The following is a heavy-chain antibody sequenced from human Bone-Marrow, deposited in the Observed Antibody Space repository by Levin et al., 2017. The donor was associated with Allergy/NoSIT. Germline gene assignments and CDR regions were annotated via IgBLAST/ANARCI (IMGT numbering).Heavy chain of an antibody. D-gene: IGHD2/OR15-2a*01. CDR1: GGSISSYY. V-gene: IGHV4-59*01. CDR3: ALAPSQFYIEY. Sequence: SETLSLTCTVSGGSISSYYSSWIRQPPGKGPEWLAYISYAGRPTYNPSLKSRVTISIDTSKSQFSLKLNSVTAADTAVYFCALAPSQFYIEYWGQGTLVTVSS. J-gene: IGHJ4*02. CDR2: ISYAGRP.